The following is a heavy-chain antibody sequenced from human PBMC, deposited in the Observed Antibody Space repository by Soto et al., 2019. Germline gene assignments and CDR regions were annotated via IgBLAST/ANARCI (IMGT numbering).Heavy chain of an antibody. D-gene: IGHD1-26*01. V-gene: IGHV3-30-3*01. J-gene: IGHJ6*02. CDR3: ARDREGATLLDV. Sequence: QVQLVESGGGVVQPGRSLRLSCAASGLTFSSYAMHWVRQAPGKGLEWVAVISYDGSNKYYADSVKGRFTISRDNSKNTLYLQMNSLRAEDTAVYYCARDREGATLLDVWGQGTTVTVSS. CDR2: ISYDGSNK. CDR1: GLTFSSYA.